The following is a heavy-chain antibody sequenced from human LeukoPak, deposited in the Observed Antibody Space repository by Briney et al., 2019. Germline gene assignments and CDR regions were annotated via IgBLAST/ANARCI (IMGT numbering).Heavy chain of an antibody. CDR2: IYYSGST. D-gene: IGHD6-13*01. CDR3: ARGVAAAGRYYYYYMDV. Sequence: SETLSLTCTVSGGSISSYYWSWIRQPPGKGLEWIGCIYYSGSTNYNPSLKSRVTISVDTSKNQFSLKLSSVTAADTAVYYCARGVAAAGRYYYYYMDVWGKGTTVTISS. CDR1: GGSISSYY. J-gene: IGHJ6*03. V-gene: IGHV4-59*01.